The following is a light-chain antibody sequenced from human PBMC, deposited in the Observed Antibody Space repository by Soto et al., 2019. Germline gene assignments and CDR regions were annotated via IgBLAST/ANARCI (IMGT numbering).Light chain of an antibody. Sequence: EIVLTQSPGTLSLSPGERATLSCRASQSVSNNYLAWYQQKPGQAPRLLIYGASNRATGIPGRFSGSGSGTDFTLTISRLEPEDFATYYCQQYNILSTFGQGTKVDIK. V-gene: IGKV3-20*01. CDR2: GAS. CDR1: QSVSNNY. J-gene: IGKJ1*01. CDR3: QQYNILST.